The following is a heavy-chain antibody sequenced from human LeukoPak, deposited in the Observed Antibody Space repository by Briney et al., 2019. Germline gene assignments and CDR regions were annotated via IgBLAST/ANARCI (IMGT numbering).Heavy chain of an antibody. D-gene: IGHD3-22*01. Sequence: SETLSLTCTVSGGSISSHYWSWIRQPPGKGLKWLGYIYYSGSTNYNPSLKSRVTISVDTSKNQFSLKLSSVTAADTAVYYCARVRHYYDSSGYSRYYYYYYMDVWGIGTTVTVSS. CDR1: GGSISSHY. CDR3: ARVRHYYDSSGYSRYYYYYYMDV. V-gene: IGHV4-59*11. CDR2: IYYSGST. J-gene: IGHJ6*03.